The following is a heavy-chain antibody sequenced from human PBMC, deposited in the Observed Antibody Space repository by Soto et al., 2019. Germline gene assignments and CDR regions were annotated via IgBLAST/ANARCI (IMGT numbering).Heavy chain of an antibody. CDR3: AKASGGYCSSTSCSTTFQR. Sequence: GGSLRLSCAASGFTFDDYAMHWVRQAPGKGLEWVSGISWNSGSIGYADSVKGRFTISRDNAKNSLYLQMNSLRAEDTALYYCAKASGGYCSSTSCSTTFQRWGQGTLVTVSS. J-gene: IGHJ1*01. CDR1: GFTFDDYA. V-gene: IGHV3-9*01. CDR2: ISWNSGSI. D-gene: IGHD2-2*01.